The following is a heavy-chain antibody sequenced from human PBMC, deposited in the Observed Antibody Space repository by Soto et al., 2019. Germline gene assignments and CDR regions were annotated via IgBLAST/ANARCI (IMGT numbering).Heavy chain of an antibody. CDR3: VRDGTKTLRAWFDP. Sequence: ETLSLTYTVSGASIRGFYWSWIRKSAGKGLEWIGRIYATGTTDYNPSLKSRVMMSVDTSKKQFSLKLRSVTAADTAVYYCVRDGTKTLRAWFDPWGQG. CDR2: IYATGTT. J-gene: IGHJ5*02. CDR1: GASIRGFY. D-gene: IGHD1-1*01. V-gene: IGHV4-4*07.